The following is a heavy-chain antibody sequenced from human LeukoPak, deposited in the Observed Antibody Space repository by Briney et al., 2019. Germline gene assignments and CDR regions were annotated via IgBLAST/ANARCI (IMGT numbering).Heavy chain of an antibody. CDR1: GFTFSSYG. D-gene: IGHD5-18*01. V-gene: IGHV3-30*03. CDR2: ISYDGSNK. CDR3: ARELSTGYSYGFYYYYYGMDV. J-gene: IGHJ6*02. Sequence: GGSLRLSCAASGFTFSSYGMHWVRQAPGKGLEWVAVISYDGSNKYYADSVKGRFTISRDNSKNTLYLQMNSLRAEDTAVYYCARELSTGYSYGFYYYYYGMDVWGQGTTVTVSS.